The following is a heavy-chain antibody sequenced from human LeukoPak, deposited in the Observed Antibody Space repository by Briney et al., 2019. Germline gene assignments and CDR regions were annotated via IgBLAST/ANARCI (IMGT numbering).Heavy chain of an antibody. CDR2: IGASGGST. J-gene: IGHJ4*02. D-gene: IGHD5-24*01. CDR3: AKGPSTISPLQD. CDR1: GFTFSSYA. Sequence: GGSLRLSCAASGFTFSSYAMSWVRQAPGKGLEWVSAIGASGGSTYYADSVNGRFTISRDNPKNTLYLQMHSLRAGDTALYYCAKGPSTISPLQDWGQGTLVTVSS. V-gene: IGHV3-23*01.